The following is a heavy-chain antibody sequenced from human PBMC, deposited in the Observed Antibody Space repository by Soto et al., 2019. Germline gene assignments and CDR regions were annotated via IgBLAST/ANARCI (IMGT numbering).Heavy chain of an antibody. V-gene: IGHV1-69*02. CDR3: ASWESREEYYYRDV. Sequence: QVQLVQSGAEVKKPGSSVKVSCKASGGTFSIYAITWVRQAPGQGLEWMGTIIPILGIANYAQKFQDTVTITADKSTSTAYMELSSLRSEDTAVYYCASWESREEYYYRDVWGKGTTVTVSS. D-gene: IGHD1-26*01. CDR1: GGTFSIYA. J-gene: IGHJ6*03. CDR2: IIPILGIA.